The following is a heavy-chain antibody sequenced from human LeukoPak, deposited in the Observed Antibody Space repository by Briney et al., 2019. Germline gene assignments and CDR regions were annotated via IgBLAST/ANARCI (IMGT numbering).Heavy chain of an antibody. J-gene: IGHJ5*02. CDR1: GFSFSRAW. D-gene: IGHD1/OR15-1a*01. CDR3: ARGTDWFDP. CDR2: ISSSSSTI. Sequence: GGSLRLSCAASGFSFSRAWMSWVRQAPGKGLEWVSYISSSSSTIYYADSVKGRFTISRDNAKNSLYLQMNSLRAEDTAVYYCARGTDWFDPWGQGTLVTVSS. V-gene: IGHV3-48*01.